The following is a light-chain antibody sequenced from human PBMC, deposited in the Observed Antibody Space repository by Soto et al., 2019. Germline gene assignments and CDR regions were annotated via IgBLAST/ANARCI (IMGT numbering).Light chain of an antibody. V-gene: IGKV3-15*01. J-gene: IGKJ1*01. CDR1: QSVNSN. CDR3: QQYDNWPRT. CDR2: AAS. Sequence: EIVMTQSPATLSVSPGERATLSCRASQSVNSNLAWYQQRPGQAPRLLIYAASTRATGIPARFSGSGSGTKFTLAISSLQSEDFAVYYCQQYDNWPRTFGQGTKVDIK.